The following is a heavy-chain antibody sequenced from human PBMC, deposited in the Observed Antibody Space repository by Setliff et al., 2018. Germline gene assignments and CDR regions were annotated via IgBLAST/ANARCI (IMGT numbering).Heavy chain of an antibody. CDR2: IFYSDTA. D-gene: IGHD3-10*01. V-gene: IGHV4-59*11. CDR1: GGSIGPHY. J-gene: IGHJ6*03. CDR3: ARDRSTVSRGVTSFFYYYMDV. Sequence: SETLSLTCTVSGGSIGPHYWSWIRQAPGKGLEWSGHIFYSDTAKYNPSLESRAAISVDSSKNQFSLKLRSVTAADTAVYYCARDRSTVSRGVTSFFYYYMDVWGGGTTVTVSS.